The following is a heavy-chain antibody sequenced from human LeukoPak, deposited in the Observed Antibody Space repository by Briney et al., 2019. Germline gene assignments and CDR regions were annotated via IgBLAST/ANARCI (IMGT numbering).Heavy chain of an antibody. CDR2: ISGSGGST. Sequence: GGSLRLSCAASGFTFSSYAMSWVRQAPGKGLEWVSAISGSGGSTYYADSVKGRFTISRDNSKNTLYLQMNSLRAEDTAVYYCAKDVDQGLRESYRGAFDYWGQGTLVTVSS. D-gene: IGHD1-26*01. CDR1: GFTFSSYA. J-gene: IGHJ4*02. CDR3: AKDVDQGLRESYRGAFDY. V-gene: IGHV3-23*01.